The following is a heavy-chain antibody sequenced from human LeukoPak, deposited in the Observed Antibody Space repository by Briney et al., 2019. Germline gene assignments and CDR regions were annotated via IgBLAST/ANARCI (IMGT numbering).Heavy chain of an antibody. V-gene: IGHV3-30-3*01. CDR1: GFTFSSYS. CDR2: ISYDGSNK. Sequence: GRSLRLSCAASGFTFSSYSMHWVRQAPGKGLEWVAVISYDGSNKYYADSVKGRFTISRDNSKNTLYLQMNSLRAEDTAVYYCANPEQQLVPSGVYWGQGTLVTVSS. J-gene: IGHJ4*02. CDR3: ANPEQQLVPSGVY. D-gene: IGHD6-13*01.